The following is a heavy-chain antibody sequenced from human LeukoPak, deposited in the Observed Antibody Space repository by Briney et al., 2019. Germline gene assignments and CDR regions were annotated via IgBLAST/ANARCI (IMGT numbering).Heavy chain of an antibody. CDR1: GYTFTDYY. Sequence: ASVTVSCKASGYTFTDYYMHWVRQAPGQGLEWMGWINPNSGDTKFAQKFQGRVTMTRDTSISTVYMELTRLRSDDTAMYYCAKSTNWGSISDGFDIWGQGTMVTVAS. J-gene: IGHJ3*02. D-gene: IGHD7-27*01. CDR2: INPNSGDT. CDR3: AKSTNWGSISDGFDI. V-gene: IGHV1-2*02.